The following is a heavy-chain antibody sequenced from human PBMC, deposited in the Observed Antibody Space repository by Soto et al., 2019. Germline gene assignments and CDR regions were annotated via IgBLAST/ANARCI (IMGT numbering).Heavy chain of an antibody. J-gene: IGHJ6*02. D-gene: IGHD2-2*01. CDR1: GGSVSSGSYY. V-gene: IGHV4-61*01. CDR2: IYYSGST. CDR3: AGEVVVVPSSPPLNYYGMDV. Sequence: PSETLSLTCTVSGGSVSSGSYYWSWIRQPPGKGLEWIGYIYYSGSTNYNTSLQSRVTISVDTSKNQFSLKQSSVTAADPAVYYGAGEVVVVPSSPPLNYYGMDVWGQGTTVTVSS.